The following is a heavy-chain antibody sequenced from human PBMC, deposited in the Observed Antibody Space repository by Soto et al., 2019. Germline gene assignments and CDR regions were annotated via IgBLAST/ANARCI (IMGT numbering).Heavy chain of an antibody. J-gene: IGHJ4*02. CDR1: GGSISDYF. CDR2: ISNHGNT. Sequence: SETLSLTCTVSGGSISDYFWSWIRQSPGKRLEWIGYISNHGNTDYDPALKSRVTISVETSKKHFSLKMSSVTAADTAIYFCVRHSDYYRGYFDHWGQGTLVTVSS. D-gene: IGHD3-3*01. CDR3: VRHSDYYRGYFDH. V-gene: IGHV4-59*08.